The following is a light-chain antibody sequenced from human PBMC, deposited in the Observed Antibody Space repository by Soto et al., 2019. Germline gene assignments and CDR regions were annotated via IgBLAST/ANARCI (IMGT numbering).Light chain of an antibody. CDR1: SSDVGGYNY. CDR2: DVS. Sequence: QSALTQPRSVSGSPGQSVTISCTGTSSDVGGYNYVSWYQRHPGKAPKLMIYDVSKRPSGVPDRFSGSKSGNTASLTISGLQAEDEADYYCCSYAGYYTWVFGGGTKLTVL. V-gene: IGLV2-11*01. J-gene: IGLJ3*02. CDR3: CSYAGYYTWV.